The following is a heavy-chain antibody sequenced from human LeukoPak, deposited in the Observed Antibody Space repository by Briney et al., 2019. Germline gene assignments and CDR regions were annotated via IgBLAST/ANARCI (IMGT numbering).Heavy chain of an antibody. D-gene: IGHD3-9*01. CDR2: ISGSGGNT. V-gene: IGHV3-23*01. Sequence: PGGSLRLSCAASGFTFSTYAMSWVRQAPGKGLEWVSAISGSGGNTYYADSVKGRFTISRDNSKDTLYLQMNSLRAEDTAVYYCAKGGGLRYFDWLSPDYWGQGTLVTVSS. CDR3: AKGGGLRYFDWLSPDY. CDR1: GFTFSTYA. J-gene: IGHJ4*02.